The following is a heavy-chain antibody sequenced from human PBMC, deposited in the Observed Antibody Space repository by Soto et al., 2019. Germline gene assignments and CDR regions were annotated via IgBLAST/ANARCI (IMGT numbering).Heavy chain of an antibody. Sequence: LRLSCAASGFTFSSYAMSWVRQAPGKGLEWVSAISGSGGSTYYADSVKGRFTISRDNSKNTLYLQMNSLRAEDTAVYYCAKWGSGWSRNFDYWGQGTLVTVSS. CDR3: AKWGSGWSRNFDY. J-gene: IGHJ4*02. CDR2: ISGSGGST. V-gene: IGHV3-23*01. D-gene: IGHD6-19*01. CDR1: GFTFSSYA.